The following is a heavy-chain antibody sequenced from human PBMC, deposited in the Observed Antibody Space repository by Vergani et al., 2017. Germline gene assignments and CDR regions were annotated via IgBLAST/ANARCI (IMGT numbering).Heavy chain of an antibody. Sequence: QLQLQESGPGLVKPSETLSLTCTVSGGSISSSSYYWGWIRQPAGKGLEWIGNIYYSGSPNYNPSLKSRVTISVDTSKNQFSLTLSSVTAADTAVYYCARSDIVVVPAATPFDYWGQGTLVTVSS. CDR3: ARSDIVVVPAATPFDY. J-gene: IGHJ4*02. CDR2: IYYSGSP. CDR1: GGSISSSSYY. D-gene: IGHD2-2*01. V-gene: IGHV4-61*05.